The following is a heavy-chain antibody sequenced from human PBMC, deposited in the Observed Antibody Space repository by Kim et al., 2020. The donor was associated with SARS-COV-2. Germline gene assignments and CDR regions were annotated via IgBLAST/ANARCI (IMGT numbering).Heavy chain of an antibody. D-gene: IGHD2-2*01. V-gene: IGHV3-66*02. CDR2: IYCDGNT. CDR1: GFTVSSSY. Sequence: GGSLRLSCEASGFTVSSSYMHWVRQAPGKGLEWVSIIYCDGNTYYADSVKGRFTTSRDNSKNTLLLQMNSRRAEDAAVYYYARRIPTSWDLDYWGQGTLVTVSS. CDR3: ARRIPTSWDLDY. J-gene: IGHJ4*02.